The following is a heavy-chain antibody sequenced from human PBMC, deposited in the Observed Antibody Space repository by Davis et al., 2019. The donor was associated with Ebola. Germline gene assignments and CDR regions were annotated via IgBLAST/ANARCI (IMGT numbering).Heavy chain of an antibody. CDR1: GFTFSSYG. Sequence: PGGSLRLSCAASGFTFSSYGMHWVRQAPGKGLEWVAVISYDGSNKYYADSVKGRFTISRDNSKNTLYLQMNSLRAEDTAVYYCAKDLGDFWSSYYYISHGMDVWGKGTTVTVS. CDR3: AKDLGDFWSSYYYISHGMDV. D-gene: IGHD3-3*01. J-gene: IGHJ6*04. CDR2: ISYDGSNK. V-gene: IGHV3-30*18.